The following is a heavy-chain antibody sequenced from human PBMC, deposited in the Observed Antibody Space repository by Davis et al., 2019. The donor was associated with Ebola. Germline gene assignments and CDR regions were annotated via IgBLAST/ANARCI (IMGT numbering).Heavy chain of an antibody. V-gene: IGHV4-59*01. Sequence: GSLRLSCTVSGGSISSYYWSWIRQPPGKGLEWIGYIYYSGSTNYNPSLKSRVTISVDTSKNQFSLKLSSVTAADTAVYYCARGPDYYYGMDVWGQGTTVTVSS. CDR3: ARGPDYYYGMDV. CDR2: IYYSGST. CDR1: GGSISSYY. J-gene: IGHJ6*01.